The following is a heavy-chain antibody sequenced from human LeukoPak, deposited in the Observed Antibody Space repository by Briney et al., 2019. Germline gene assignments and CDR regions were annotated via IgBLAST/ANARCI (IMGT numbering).Heavy chain of an antibody. Sequence: SETLSLTCAVSGYSISSGYYWGWIRPPPGKGLEWIGSIYHSGSTYYNPSLKSRVTISVDTSKNQFPLKLSSVTAADTAVYYCARHGHYDFWSGYYGLYYWGQGTLVTVSS. CDR1: GYSISSGYY. J-gene: IGHJ4*02. D-gene: IGHD3-3*01. V-gene: IGHV4-38-2*01. CDR2: IYHSGST. CDR3: ARHGHYDFWSGYYGLYY.